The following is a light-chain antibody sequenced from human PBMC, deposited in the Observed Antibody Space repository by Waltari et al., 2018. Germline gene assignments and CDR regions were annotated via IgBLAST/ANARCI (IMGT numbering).Light chain of an antibody. V-gene: IGLV3-19*01. J-gene: IGLJ2*01. CDR1: SLRSYY. CDR3: NSRDSSGHVV. CDR2: GKN. Sequence: SSELTQDPAVSVALGQKVRITCQGDSLRSYYASWYQQKPGQAPVLVIYGKNNRPSGIPDRFSGSSSGNTASLTITGAQAEDEADYYCNSRDSSGHVVFGGGTKLTVL.